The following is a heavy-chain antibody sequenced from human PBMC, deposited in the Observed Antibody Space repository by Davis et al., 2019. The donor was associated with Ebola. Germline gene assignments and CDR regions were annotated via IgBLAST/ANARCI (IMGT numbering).Heavy chain of an antibody. J-gene: IGHJ6*02. D-gene: IGHD4-11*01. CDR3: VRDHAVTYPNTYYYYGMDV. V-gene: IGHV1-46*01. CDR2: INPSGGST. Sequence: AASVKVSCKASGYTFTSYYMHWVRQAPGQGLEWMGIINPSGGSTSYAQKFQGRVTMTRDTSTSTVYMELSSLRSEDTAVYYCVRDHAVTYPNTYYYYGMDVWGQGTTVTVSS. CDR1: GYTFTSYY.